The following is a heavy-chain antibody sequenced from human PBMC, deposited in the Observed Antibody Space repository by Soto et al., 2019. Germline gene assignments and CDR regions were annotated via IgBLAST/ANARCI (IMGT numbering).Heavy chain of an antibody. CDR3: ARSLGHCGTTTCYKTFDY. CDR1: GFTFSSYW. CDR2: IKQDGSER. J-gene: IGHJ4*02. V-gene: IGHV3-7*01. D-gene: IGHD2-2*02. Sequence: ELQLVVSGGALVQPGGSLRLSCAASGFTFSSYWMTWVRQAPGKGLEWVANIKQDGSERYYVDSVKGRFTISRDNSKNSLYLQMNSLRAEDTAVYYCARSLGHCGTTTCYKTFDYWGQGTLVTVSS.